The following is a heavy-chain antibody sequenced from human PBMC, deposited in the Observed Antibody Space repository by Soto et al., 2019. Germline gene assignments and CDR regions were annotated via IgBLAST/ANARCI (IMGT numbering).Heavy chain of an antibody. V-gene: IGHV4-31*03. CDR2: IYYSGST. J-gene: IGHJ5*02. CDR1: GGSISSGGYY. Sequence: PSETLSLTCTVSGGSISSGGYYWSWIRQHPGKGLEWIGYIYYSGSTYYNPSLKSRVTISVDTSKNQFSLKLSSVTAADTAVYYCARVASRGYWFDPWGQGTLVTVSS. CDR3: ARVASRGYWFDP. D-gene: IGHD3-16*01.